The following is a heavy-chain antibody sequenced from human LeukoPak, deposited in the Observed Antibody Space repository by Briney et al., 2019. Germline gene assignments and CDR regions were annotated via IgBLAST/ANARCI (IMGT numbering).Heavy chain of an antibody. CDR1: GFIFNNYA. J-gene: IGHJ4*02. CDR3: AKDLSSRSAFDY. V-gene: IGHV3-9*01. CDR2: INWNSGRV. D-gene: IGHD2-2*01. Sequence: GGSLRLSCAGSGFIFNNYAMHWVRQPPGKGLEWVSGINWNSGRVGYADSVKGRFTISRDNAKNSLYLQMNSLRAEDTALYYCAKDLSSRSAFDYWGQGTLVTVSS.